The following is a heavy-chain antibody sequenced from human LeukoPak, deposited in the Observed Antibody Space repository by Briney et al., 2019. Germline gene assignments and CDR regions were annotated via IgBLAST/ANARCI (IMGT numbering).Heavy chain of an antibody. CDR1: GGSISSYY. CDR2: IYYSGST. Sequence: PSETLSLTCTVSGGSISSYYWSWIRRPPGKGLEWIGYIYYSGSTNYNPSFKSRVTISVDTSKNQFSLKLSSVTAADTAVYYCARDQSCSGGSCYDGFDIWGQGTMVTVSS. V-gene: IGHV4-59*01. J-gene: IGHJ3*02. CDR3: ARDQSCSGGSCYDGFDI. D-gene: IGHD2-15*01.